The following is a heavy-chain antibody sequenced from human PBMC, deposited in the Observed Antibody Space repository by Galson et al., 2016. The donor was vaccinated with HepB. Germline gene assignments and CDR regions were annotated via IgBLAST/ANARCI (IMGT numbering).Heavy chain of an antibody. CDR2: IWYDGSNK. J-gene: IGHJ4*02. CDR3: ARDDFGDSIDY. V-gene: IGHV3-33*08. CDR1: GLTFRTYN. Sequence: SLRLSCAASGLTFRTYNVNWVRQAPGRGLEWVAVIWYDGSNKYYADSVKGRFTISRDNSKNTLYVQMNSLRAEDTAVYYCARDDFGDSIDYWGQGTLVTVAS. D-gene: IGHD4-17*01.